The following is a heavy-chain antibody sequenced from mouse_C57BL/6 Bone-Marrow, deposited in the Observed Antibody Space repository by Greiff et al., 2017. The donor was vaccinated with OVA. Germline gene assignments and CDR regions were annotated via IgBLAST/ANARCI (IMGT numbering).Heavy chain of an antibody. J-gene: IGHJ1*03. D-gene: IGHD2-4*01. Sequence: VQLQQSGAELVRPGTSVKMSCKASGYTFTNYWIGWAKQRPGHGLEWIGDIYPGGGYTNYNEKFKGKATLTADKSSSTAYMQFSSLTSEDSAIYYCARGDYDEGWYFDVWGTGTTVTVSS. CDR2: IYPGGGYT. CDR1: GYTFTNYW. V-gene: IGHV1-63*01. CDR3: ARGDYDEGWYFDV.